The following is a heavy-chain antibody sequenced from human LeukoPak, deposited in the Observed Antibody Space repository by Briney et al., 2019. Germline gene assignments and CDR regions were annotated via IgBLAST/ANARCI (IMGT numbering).Heavy chain of an antibody. Sequence: GGSLRLSCAASGFTFSDYYMSWIRQAPGKGLEWVSYISDSGSAISYADSVRGRFTISRDNAKNSLYLQVNSLRAEDTAVYYCARAQSSSSRTFDFWGQGTLVTVSS. CDR3: ARAQSSSSRTFDF. CDR2: ISDSGSAI. J-gene: IGHJ4*02. V-gene: IGHV3-11*01. D-gene: IGHD6-6*01. CDR1: GFTFSDYY.